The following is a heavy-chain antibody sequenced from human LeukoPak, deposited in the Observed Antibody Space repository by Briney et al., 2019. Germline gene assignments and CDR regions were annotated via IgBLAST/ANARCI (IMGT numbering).Heavy chain of an antibody. CDR1: GFTFSTYA. D-gene: IGHD2-8*02. J-gene: IGHJ4*02. V-gene: IGHV3-23*01. CDR2: ISGSGDRT. CDR3: AKDSGAILGDY. Sequence: GGSLRLSCAASGFTFSTYAMSSVRQAPGKGLEWVSTISGSGDRTYCADSVKGRFTISRDNSKNTLYLQMNSLRAEDTAVYYRAKDSGAILGDYWGQGTLVTVSS.